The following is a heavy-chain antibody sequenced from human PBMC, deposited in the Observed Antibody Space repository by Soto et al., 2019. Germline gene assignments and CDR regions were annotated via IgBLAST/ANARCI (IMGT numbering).Heavy chain of an antibody. J-gene: IGHJ5*02. V-gene: IGHV4-4*02. CDR2: IYHSGST. D-gene: IGHD6-13*01. CDR1: GGSISSSNC. CDR3: SISYSSRWYFLSSPGTNNNWFDP. Sequence: SETLSLTGAVSGGSISSSNCWSWVRQPPGKGLEWIGEIYHSGSTNYNPSLKSRVTISVDKYKNQFSLKLSSVTAADTAVYYCSISYSSRWYFLSSPGTNNNWFDPFGQGTLVTVSS.